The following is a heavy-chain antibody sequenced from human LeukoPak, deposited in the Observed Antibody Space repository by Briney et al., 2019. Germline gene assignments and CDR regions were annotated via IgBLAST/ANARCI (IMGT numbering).Heavy chain of an antibody. D-gene: IGHD2-2*02. J-gene: IGHJ4*02. V-gene: IGHV3-23*01. CDR1: GFTFSSYA. CDR2: MNVIDAQT. Sequence: PGGSLRLSCSASGFTFSSYAMSWVRQAPGKGLEWVSTMNVIDAQTRYADSVKGRFTISRDNSDNTLYLQMNSLGADDTAVYYCAKAFYTNDGGEIFDYSGQGTLVTVSS. CDR3: AKAFYTNDGGEIFDY.